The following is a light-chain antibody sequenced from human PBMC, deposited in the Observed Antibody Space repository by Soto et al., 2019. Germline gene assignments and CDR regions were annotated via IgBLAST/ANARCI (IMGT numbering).Light chain of an antibody. J-gene: IGLJ1*01. CDR1: SSDVDAYNH. CDR3: SSYTSTNSYV. CDR2: EVS. Sequence: QSVLTQPASVSGSAGQSMTISCTGTSSDVDAYNHVSWYQQHPGQAPKLMIYEVSNRPSGVSNRFSGSKSGNTASLTISGLPAEDDADYYCSSYTSTNSYVFGTGTKVTVL. V-gene: IGLV2-14*01.